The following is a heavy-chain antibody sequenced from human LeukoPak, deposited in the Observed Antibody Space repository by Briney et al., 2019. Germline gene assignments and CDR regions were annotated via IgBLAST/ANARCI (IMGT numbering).Heavy chain of an antibody. CDR1: SASISSSNYY. D-gene: IGHD4-17*01. V-gene: IGHV4-39*07. J-gene: IGHJ3*02. Sequence: PSETLSLTCTVSSASISSSNYYWDWIRQPPGKGLEWIGSIFYSGHTLYNPSLKSRVTISVDTSMNQFSLNLNSVTAADTAVYYCARDYGDDDAFDIWGQGTMVTVSS. CDR3: ARDYGDDDAFDI. CDR2: IFYSGHT.